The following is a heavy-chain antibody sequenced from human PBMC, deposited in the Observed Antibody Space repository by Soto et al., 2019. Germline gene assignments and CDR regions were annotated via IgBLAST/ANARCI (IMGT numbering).Heavy chain of an antibody. CDR1: GGTFSTYA. V-gene: IGHV1-69*06. CDR3: ATLRDGHTQRID. D-gene: IGHD2-2*01. CDR2: IIPIFDTS. Sequence: QVQLVQSGAEVKKPGSSVKVSCKASGGTFSTYAISWVRQAPGQGLEWMGHIIPIFDTSTYAQKSQDRVTITADKSTSTAYMELNSLRSEDTAIYYCATLRDGHTQRIDWGQGTLVTVSS. J-gene: IGHJ4*02.